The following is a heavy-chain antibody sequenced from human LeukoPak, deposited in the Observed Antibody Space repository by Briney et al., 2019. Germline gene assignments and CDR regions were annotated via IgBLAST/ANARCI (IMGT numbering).Heavy chain of an antibody. Sequence: ASVKVSCKASGYTFTGYYMHWVRQAPGQGLEWMGWINPNSGGTNYAQKFQGRVTMTRDTSISTAYMELSRLRSDDTAVYYCARASYDFWSGYSHLDHWGQGTLVTVSS. CDR3: ARASYDFWSGYSHLDH. J-gene: IGHJ4*02. CDR1: GYTFTGYY. CDR2: INPNSGGT. D-gene: IGHD3-3*01. V-gene: IGHV1-2*02.